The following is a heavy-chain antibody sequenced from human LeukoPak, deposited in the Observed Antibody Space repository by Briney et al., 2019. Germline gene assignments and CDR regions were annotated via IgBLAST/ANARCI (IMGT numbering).Heavy chain of an antibody. CDR2: ISGSGGST. J-gene: IGHJ4*02. CDR1: GFTFSSYA. D-gene: IGHD3-16*01. V-gene: IGHV3-23*01. CDR3: ARDWGSRSSLDY. Sequence: GGSLRLSCAASGFTFSSYAMSWVRQAPGKGLEWVSAISGSGGSTYYADSVKGRFTISRDNSKNTLYLQMNSLRAEDTAVYYCARDWGSRSSLDYWGQGTLVTVSS.